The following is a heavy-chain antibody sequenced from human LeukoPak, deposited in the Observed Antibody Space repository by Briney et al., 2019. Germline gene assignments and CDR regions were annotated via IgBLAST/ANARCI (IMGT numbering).Heavy chain of an antibody. Sequence: ASVKVSCKASGYTFTSYAMHWVRQAPGQRLEWMGWSNAGNGNTKYSQEFQGRVTITRDTSASTAYMELSSLRSDDTAVYYCASGEYSSGWYLDYWGQGTLVTVSS. CDR1: GYTFTSYA. V-gene: IGHV1-3*02. CDR3: ASGEYSSGWYLDY. J-gene: IGHJ4*02. CDR2: SNAGNGNT. D-gene: IGHD6-19*01.